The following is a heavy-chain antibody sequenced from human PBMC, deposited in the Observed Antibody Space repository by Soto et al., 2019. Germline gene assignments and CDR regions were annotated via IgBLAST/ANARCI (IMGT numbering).Heavy chain of an antibody. D-gene: IGHD1-1*01. V-gene: IGHV4-31*03. Sequence: QVQLQESGPGLVKPSQTLSLTCTVSGGSISSGGYYWSWIRQHPGKGLELIGYIYYSGSTYYNPYPTSRVTISVDTPKEQFSLKLDSVAAAGTAVYYCGRDSSLLENWNVPFDGMDVWGQGTTVTVSS. CDR2: IYYSGST. CDR3: GRDSSLLENWNVPFDGMDV. CDR1: GGSISSGGYY. J-gene: IGHJ6*02.